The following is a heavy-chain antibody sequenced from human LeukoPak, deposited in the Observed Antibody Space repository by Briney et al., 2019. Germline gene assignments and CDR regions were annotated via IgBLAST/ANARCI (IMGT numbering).Heavy chain of an antibody. Sequence: KTGGSLRLSCAASGLTFSDYYMSWIRQAPGKGLDWVSYISSSGSTIYYADSVKGRFTISRDNAKNSLYLQMNSLRAEDTAVYYCARKSPPGIAVAGYYFDYWGQGTLVTVSS. CDR1: GLTFSDYY. D-gene: IGHD6-19*01. V-gene: IGHV3-11*01. J-gene: IGHJ4*02. CDR2: ISSSGSTI. CDR3: ARKSPPGIAVAGYYFDY.